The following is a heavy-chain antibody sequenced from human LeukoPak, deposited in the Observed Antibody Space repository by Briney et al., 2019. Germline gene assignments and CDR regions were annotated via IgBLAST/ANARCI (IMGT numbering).Heavy chain of an antibody. CDR2: IIPIFGTA. Sequence: APVKVSCKASGGTFSSYAVSWVRQAAGQGLEWMGGIIPIFGTANYAQKFQGRVTITADESSRTAYMDLSSLRSADPAVLYFARESYDILTGYANWSQGTLVTVSS. V-gene: IGHV1-69*13. J-gene: IGHJ4*02. CDR1: GGTFSSYA. D-gene: IGHD3-9*01. CDR3: ARESYDILTGYAN.